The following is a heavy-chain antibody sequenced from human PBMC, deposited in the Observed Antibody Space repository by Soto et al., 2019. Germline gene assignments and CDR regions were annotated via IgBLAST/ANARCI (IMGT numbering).Heavy chain of an antibody. D-gene: IGHD6-25*01. V-gene: IGHV3-33*01. CDR1: GFTFSTYG. CDR3: CSGPGIFDS. Sequence: PGGSLRLSCAASGFTFSTYGMHWVRQAPGKGLEWVAVIWYDGGYKYSDDSVKGRFTISRDNTKNTVYLQMNSLRADDTAVYYCCSGPGIFDSWGQGSLVIVSS. J-gene: IGHJ4*02. CDR2: IWYDGGYK.